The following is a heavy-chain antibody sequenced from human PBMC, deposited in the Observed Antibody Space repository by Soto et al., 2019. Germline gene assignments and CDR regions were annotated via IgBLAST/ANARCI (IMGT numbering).Heavy chain of an antibody. CDR2: IITMLGMS. J-gene: IGHJ4*02. CDR1: GDTFNFYT. D-gene: IGHD3-10*01. V-gene: IGHV1-69*02. CDR3: ATNYGSGSTHFDY. Sequence: QVQLVQSGAEVKKPGSSVRVSCTASGDTFNFYTISWVRQVPGQGPEWMGRIITMLGMSNYAQKFQGRVTIMADNSTSTVYMNLSGLTSEDTAVYYCATNYGSGSTHFDYWGQGTLVTVSS.